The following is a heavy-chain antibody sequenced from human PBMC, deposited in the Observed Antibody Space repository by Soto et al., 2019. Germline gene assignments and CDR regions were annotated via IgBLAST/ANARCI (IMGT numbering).Heavy chain of an antibody. Sequence: SETLSLTCTVSGGSISSGGYYWSWIRQHPGKGLEWIGYIYYSGSTYYNPSLKSRVTISVDTSKNQFSLKLRSVTAADTAVYYCARDRGSTSGYYYYGMDVWGHGTTVTVSS. CDR3: ARDRGSTSGYYYYGMDV. CDR1: GGSISSGGYY. J-gene: IGHJ6*02. CDR2: IYYSGST. V-gene: IGHV4-31*03. D-gene: IGHD2-2*01.